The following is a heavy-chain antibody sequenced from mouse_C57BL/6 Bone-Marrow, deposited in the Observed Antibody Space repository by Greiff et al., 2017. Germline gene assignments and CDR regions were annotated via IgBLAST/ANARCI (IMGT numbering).Heavy chain of an antibody. Sequence: EVQGVESGGGLVKPGGSLKLSCAASGFTFSSYTMSWVRQTPEKRLEWVATISGGGGNTSYPDSVKGRFTISSDNAKNTLYLQMSSLRSEDTALDYCARRLWYPYYFDYWGQGTTLTVSS. CDR3: ARRLWYPYYFDY. D-gene: IGHD2-1*01. J-gene: IGHJ2*01. CDR1: GFTFSSYT. CDR2: ISGGGGNT. V-gene: IGHV5-9*01.